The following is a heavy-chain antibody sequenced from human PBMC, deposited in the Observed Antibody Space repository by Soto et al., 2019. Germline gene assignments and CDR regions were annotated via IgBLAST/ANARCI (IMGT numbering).Heavy chain of an antibody. CDR2: ISNDGRGK. V-gene: IGHV3-30*04. CDR3: ARDQCFGGGRSCYYFDF. J-gene: IGHJ4*02. Sequence: QVQLVESGGGVVQPGRSLRLSCAASGLTFTTYANHWVRQAPGKGLEWVAVISNDGRGKYYADSVKGRFTISRDNSKNTLYLQMNSLRSDDTAVYYCARDQCFGGGRSCYYFDFWGQGTLVTVSS. D-gene: IGHD2-15*01. CDR1: GLTFTTYA.